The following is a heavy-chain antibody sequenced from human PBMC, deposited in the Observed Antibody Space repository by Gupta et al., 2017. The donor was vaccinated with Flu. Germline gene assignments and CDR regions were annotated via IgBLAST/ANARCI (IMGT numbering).Heavy chain of an antibody. D-gene: IGHD1-26*01. CDR1: GFTFRNYW. J-gene: IGHJ4*02. CDR2: INPDGRNT. V-gene: IGHV3-74*01. CDR3: TRGGMEPIDY. Sequence: GFTFRNYWMNWVRQAPGKGMVWVSRINPDGRNTNDADSVKGRFKISRDNAKNTLFLKMKSLRDEDTSVYDGTRGGMEPIDYGGQGALVTVSS.